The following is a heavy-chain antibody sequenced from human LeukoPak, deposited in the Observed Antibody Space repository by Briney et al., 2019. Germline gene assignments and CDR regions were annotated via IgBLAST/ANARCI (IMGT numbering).Heavy chain of an antibody. CDR1: GGSISSYY. Sequence: SETLSLTCTVSGGSISSYYWSWIRQPAGKGLEWIGRIYTSGSTNYNPSLKSRVTMSVDTSKNQFSLKLSSVTVADTAVYYCARGGYDFWSGPTRINWFDPWGQGTLVTVSS. CDR3: ARGGYDFWSGPTRINWFDP. V-gene: IGHV4-4*07. CDR2: IYTSGST. J-gene: IGHJ5*02. D-gene: IGHD3-3*01.